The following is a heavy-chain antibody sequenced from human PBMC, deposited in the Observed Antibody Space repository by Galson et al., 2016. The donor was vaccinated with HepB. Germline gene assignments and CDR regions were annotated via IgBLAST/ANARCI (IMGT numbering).Heavy chain of an antibody. J-gene: IGHJ6*02. D-gene: IGHD3-16*01. V-gene: IGHV1-69*13. CDR2: ITTIFGTA. CDR1: GGTFSSNA. Sequence: SVKVSCKASGGTFSSNAINWVRQAPGQGLEWMARITTIFGTAKYAQKFQGRVTITADESTNTAYMDLSSLRSEDPSVYYCARSLWGKYESGYYHYALDVWGQGTTVTVSS. CDR3: ARSLWGKYESGYYHYALDV.